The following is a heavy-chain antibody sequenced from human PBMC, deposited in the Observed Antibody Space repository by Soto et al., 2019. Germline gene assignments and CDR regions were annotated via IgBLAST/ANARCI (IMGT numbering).Heavy chain of an antibody. V-gene: IGHV3-33*01. Sequence: PGGSLRLSCAASGFTFSSYGMHWVRQAPGKGLGGVAVIWYYGSNKYYADSVKGRFTISRDNSKNTLYLQMNSLRAEDTAVYYCARAPSIYDSPSTTPFDYWGQGTLVTVSS. D-gene: IGHD3-3*01. J-gene: IGHJ4*02. CDR2: IWYYGSNK. CDR1: GFTFSSYG. CDR3: ARAPSIYDSPSTTPFDY.